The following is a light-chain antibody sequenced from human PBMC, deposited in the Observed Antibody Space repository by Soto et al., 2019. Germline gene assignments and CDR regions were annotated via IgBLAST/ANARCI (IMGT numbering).Light chain of an antibody. CDR3: VAWDDDLRARV. CDR2: MNN. Sequence: QLVLTQPPSLSGTPGQTVTISCFGGKSNIGSSIVHWYQQFPGTAPKHIIYMNNQRPSGVPDRFSASKSGTSASLVISGLRSEDEADYYCVAWDDDLRARVFGGGTKVPVL. J-gene: IGLJ3*02. CDR1: KSNIGSSI. V-gene: IGLV1-47*01.